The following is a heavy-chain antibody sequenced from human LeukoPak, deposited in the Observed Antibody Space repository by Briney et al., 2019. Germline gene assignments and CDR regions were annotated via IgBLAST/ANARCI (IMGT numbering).Heavy chain of an antibody. Sequence: GGSLRLSCAASGFYFSSYAMSWVRQAPGKGLEWVSGISGSGISTYYADSLKGRFTISRDNSKNTLYLQMNSLRSEDTAVYYCARDRGVVRGVTNNWFDPWGQGTLVTVSS. CDR1: GFYFSSYA. D-gene: IGHD3-10*01. J-gene: IGHJ5*02. CDR3: ARDRGVVRGVTNNWFDP. CDR2: ISGSGIST. V-gene: IGHV3-23*01.